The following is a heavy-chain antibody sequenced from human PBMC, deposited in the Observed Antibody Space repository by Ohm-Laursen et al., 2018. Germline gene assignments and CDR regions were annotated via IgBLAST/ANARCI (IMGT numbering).Heavy chain of an antibody. CDR2: ISGYNGNI. V-gene: IGHV1-18*01. Sequence: ASVKVSCKASGYTFTRYGIYWVRQAPGQGLEWMGWISGYNGNIHYAQKFQGRVTVTTDTFTSTAYMELSSLRSEDTAVYYCATDPRRHVWGSSPWGQGTLVTVSS. J-gene: IGHJ5*02. D-gene: IGHD3-16*01. CDR3: ATDPRRHVWGSSP. CDR1: GYTFTRYG.